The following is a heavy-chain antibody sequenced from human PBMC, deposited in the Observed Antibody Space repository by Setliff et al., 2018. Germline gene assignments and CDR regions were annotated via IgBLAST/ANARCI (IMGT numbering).Heavy chain of an antibody. V-gene: IGHV4-39*07. D-gene: IGHD2-8*01. CDR2: VSFFGAS. J-gene: IGHJ4*02. Sequence: ASETLSLTCSVSGGSISRSSYYWAWVRQPPGKGLEGIGTVSFFGASYSNPSPRSRLTISLDKSGNRFSLNQTSVTAADTALYYCARDPGFHSGTWCLGDWGQGIQVTVSS. CDR1: GGSISRSSYY. CDR3: ARDPGFHSGTWCLGD.